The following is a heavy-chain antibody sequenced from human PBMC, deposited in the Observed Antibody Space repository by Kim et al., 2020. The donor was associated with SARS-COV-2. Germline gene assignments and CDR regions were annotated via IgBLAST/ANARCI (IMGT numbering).Heavy chain of an antibody. J-gene: IGHJ1*01. D-gene: IGHD6-19*01. CDR2: IYYSGST. CDR3: ARVSGSGWYPHFQH. Sequence: SETLSLTCTVSGGSFSSSTYYWGWIRQPPGKGLEWIGSIYYSGSTYYNPSLKSRVTISVDTSKKQFSLKLSSVTAADTAVYYCARVSGSGWYPHFQHWGQGTLVTVSS. CDR1: GGSFSSSTYY. V-gene: IGHV4-39*01.